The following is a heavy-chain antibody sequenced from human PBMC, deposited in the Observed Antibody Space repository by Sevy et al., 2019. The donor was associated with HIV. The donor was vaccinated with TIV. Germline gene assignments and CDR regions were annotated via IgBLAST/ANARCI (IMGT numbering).Heavy chain of an antibody. CDR1: GYTFTGYY. CDR2: INPNSGGT. Sequence: ASVKVSCKASGYTFTGYYMHWVRQAPGQGLEWTGWINPNSGGTNYAQKFQGRVTMTRDTSISTAYMELSRLRSDDTAVYYCARGGYCSSTSCRYYYYYGMDVWGQGTTVTVSS. V-gene: IGHV1-2*02. CDR3: ARGGYCSSTSCRYYYYYGMDV. D-gene: IGHD2-2*01. J-gene: IGHJ6*02.